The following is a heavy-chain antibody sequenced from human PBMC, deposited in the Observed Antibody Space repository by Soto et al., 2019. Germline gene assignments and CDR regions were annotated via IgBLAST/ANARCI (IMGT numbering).Heavy chain of an antibody. D-gene: IGHD3-10*01. CDR1: GDSINTDKW. V-gene: IGHV4-4*02. J-gene: IGHJ4*02. Sequence: KPSETLSLTCTVSGDSINTDKWWSWVRQPPGKGLEWIGEIYHNGNTDYNPSLKSRVTMSVDTSKNQFSLKVTSVTAADTAIYYCARDVAMTGETDRFDYWGQGXLVTVYS. CDR2: IYHNGNT. CDR3: ARDVAMTGETDRFDY.